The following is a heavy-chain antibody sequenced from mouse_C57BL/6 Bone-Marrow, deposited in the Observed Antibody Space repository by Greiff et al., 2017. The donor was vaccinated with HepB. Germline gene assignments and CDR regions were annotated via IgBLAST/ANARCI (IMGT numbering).Heavy chain of an antibody. V-gene: IGHV1-64*01. CDR3: ERQAYCYGSISFAY. J-gene: IGHJ3*01. D-gene: IGHD1-1*01. Sequence: QVQLQQPGAELVKPGASVKLSCKASGYTFTSYWMHWVKQRPGQGLEWIGMIHPNSGSTNYNEKFKSKATLTVDKSSSTAYMQLISLTSEDSAVYYCERQAYCYGSISFAYWGQGTLVTVSA. CDR2: IHPNSGST. CDR1: GYTFTSYW.